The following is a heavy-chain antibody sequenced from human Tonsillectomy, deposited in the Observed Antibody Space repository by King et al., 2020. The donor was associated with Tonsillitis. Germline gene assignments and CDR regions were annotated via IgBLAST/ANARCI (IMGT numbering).Heavy chain of an antibody. CDR3: ARGLGYGYDH. Sequence: QLVQSGAEVKKPGASVKVSCKASGYTFTTYGFSWVRQAPGQGLEWMGWINNQHGNTNYAQKFQGRVTMTTDTSTSTAYMELRSLRSDDTALYYCARGLGYGYDHRGQGTLVTVSS. J-gene: IGHJ4*02. V-gene: IGHV1-18*01. D-gene: IGHD5-18*01. CDR1: GYTFTTYG. CDR2: INNQHGNT.